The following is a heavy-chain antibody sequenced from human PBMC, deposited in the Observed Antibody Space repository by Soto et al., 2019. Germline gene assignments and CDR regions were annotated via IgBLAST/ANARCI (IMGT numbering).Heavy chain of an antibody. D-gene: IGHD6-25*01. Sequence: EVQLVESGGALVQPGGSLRLTCAASGFTFSNYHMNWVRQAPGKGLEWLSYISTTRTTIYYADSVRGRFTISRDNVHNSLYLYMSSLRDEDTAVYYCARDRGGLDFWCQGTLRTVAS. V-gene: IGHV3-48*02. CDR1: GFTFSNYH. CDR2: ISTTRTTI. CDR3: ARDRGGLDF. J-gene: IGHJ4*02.